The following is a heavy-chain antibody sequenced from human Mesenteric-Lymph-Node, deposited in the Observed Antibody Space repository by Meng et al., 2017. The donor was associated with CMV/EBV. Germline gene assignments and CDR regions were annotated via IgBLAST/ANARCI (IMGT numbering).Heavy chain of an antibody. J-gene: IGHJ4*02. CDR3: AVGVRTYYYGSGSYYNSLDY. Sequence: SIAISRVRQAPGRGLEWMGGIIPIFGTANYAQKFQGRVTITADESTSTAYMELSSLRSEDTAVYYCAVGVRTYYYGSGSYYNSLDYWGQGTLVTVSS. CDR1: SIA. V-gene: IGHV1-69*01. D-gene: IGHD3-10*01. CDR2: IIPIFGTA.